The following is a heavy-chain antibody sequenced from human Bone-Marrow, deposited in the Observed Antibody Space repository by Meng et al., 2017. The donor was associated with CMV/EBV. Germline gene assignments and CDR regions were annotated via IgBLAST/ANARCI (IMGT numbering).Heavy chain of an antibody. Sequence: GESLKISCAASGFTFSSYSMNWVRQAPGKGLEWVSYISSSSSTIYYADSVKGRFTISRDNAKNSLYLQMNSLRDEDTAVYYCARVSRGWNDYWGQGTLVTVSS. D-gene: IGHD1-1*01. CDR3: ARVSRGWNDY. V-gene: IGHV3-48*02. J-gene: IGHJ4*02. CDR1: GFTFSSYS. CDR2: ISSSSSTI.